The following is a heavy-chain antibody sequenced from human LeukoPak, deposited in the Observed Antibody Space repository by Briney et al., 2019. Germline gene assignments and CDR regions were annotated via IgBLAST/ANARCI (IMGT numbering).Heavy chain of an antibody. V-gene: IGHV3-23*01. Sequence: GGSLSLSCAASGFTFRNYAMNWVRQAPGKGLEWVSGMVGSGGNAHYADSVKGRFTISRDNSKNTLYLQMNSLGADDTAVYYCAKDGVVGGGRNYMDVWGKGTTVTVSS. CDR3: AKDGVVGGGRNYMDV. CDR1: GFTFRNYA. J-gene: IGHJ6*03. CDR2: MVGSGGNA. D-gene: IGHD1-26*01.